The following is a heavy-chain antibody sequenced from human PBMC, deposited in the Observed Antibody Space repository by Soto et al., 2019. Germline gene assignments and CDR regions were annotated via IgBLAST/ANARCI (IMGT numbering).Heavy chain of an antibody. Sequence: GASVKVSCKTSGYTFSAHGISWVRQAPGQGLEWMGWVSGYNSKTTSAQKFQDRLTVTTDTSTATAYMELRSLRSDDTAMYYCARASWATSSNDGFDIWGQGTMVTVSS. CDR3: ARASWATSSNDGFDI. CDR2: VSGYNSKT. D-gene: IGHD1-26*01. J-gene: IGHJ3*02. V-gene: IGHV1-18*04. CDR1: GYTFSAHG.